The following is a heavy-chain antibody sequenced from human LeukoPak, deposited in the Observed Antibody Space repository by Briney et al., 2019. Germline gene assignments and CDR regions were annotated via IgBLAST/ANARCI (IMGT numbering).Heavy chain of an antibody. J-gene: IGHJ3*02. CDR3: AGPIAAAGTGDAFDI. V-gene: IGHV3-21*01. CDR2: ISSSSSYI. D-gene: IGHD6-13*01. CDR1: GFTFSSYS. Sequence: GGSLRLSCAASGFTFSSYSMNWVRQAPGKGLEWVSSISSSSSYIYYADSVKGRFTISRDNAKNSLYLQMNSLRAEDTAVYYSAGPIAAAGTGDAFDIWGQGTMVTVSS.